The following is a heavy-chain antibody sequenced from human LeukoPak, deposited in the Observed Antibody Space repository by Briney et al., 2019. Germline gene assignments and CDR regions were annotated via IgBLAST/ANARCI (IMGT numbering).Heavy chain of an antibody. CDR2: TYYRSKWYN. J-gene: IGHJ4*02. CDR3: ARANRFPYTMEYYFDY. D-gene: IGHD2-2*02. Sequence: SQTLSLTCAIPGDSVSSNSAAWNWIRQSPSRGLEWLGRTYYRSKWYNDYAVSVKSRITINPDTSKNQFSLQLNSVTPEDTAAYYCARANRFPYTMEYYFDYWGQGTLVTVSS. V-gene: IGHV6-1*01. CDR1: GDSVSSNSAA.